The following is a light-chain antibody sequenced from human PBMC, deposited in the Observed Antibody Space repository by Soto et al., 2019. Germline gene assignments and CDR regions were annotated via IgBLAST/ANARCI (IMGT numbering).Light chain of an antibody. CDR1: QTISSW. J-gene: IGKJ1*01. CDR3: QQSYSTPRT. CDR2: KAS. V-gene: IGKV1-5*03. Sequence: DIQMTQSPSTLSASVGDRVTITCRASQTISSWLAWYQQKPVKAPKLLIYKASTLKSGVPSRFSGSGSGTDFTLTISSLQPEDFATYYCQQSYSTPRTFGQGTKVDIK.